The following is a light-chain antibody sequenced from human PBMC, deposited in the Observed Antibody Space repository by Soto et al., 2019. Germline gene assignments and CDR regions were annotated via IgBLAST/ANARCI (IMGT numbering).Light chain of an antibody. Sequence: EILLTHSPATLSLSPGERVTLSCRTSQSVFTFLAWFQQKPGQAPRLLIYDASNRATGIPARFSGSGSGTDFTLTISSLEPEDFAVYYCQQRYSGVTFGGGTKVEIK. CDR1: QSVFTF. V-gene: IGKV3-11*01. CDR2: DAS. J-gene: IGKJ4*01. CDR3: QQRYSGVT.